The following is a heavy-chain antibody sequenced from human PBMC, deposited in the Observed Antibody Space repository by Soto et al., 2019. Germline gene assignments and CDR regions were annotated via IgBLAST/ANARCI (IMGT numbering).Heavy chain of an antibody. V-gene: IGHV3-9*01. J-gene: IGHJ4*02. CDR2: ISWNSGDT. CDR1: GFIFDDYA. Sequence: DVHLVESGGGLVQPGGSQRLSCAASGFIFDDYAMHWVRQAPGKGLEWVSGISWNSGDTFYADSVRGRFTISRDNAKNSLYIRMNSLRAEDTAFYYCVKDRGGRDLHYFDYWGQGTLVTVSS. D-gene: IGHD2-15*01. CDR3: VKDRGGRDLHYFDY.